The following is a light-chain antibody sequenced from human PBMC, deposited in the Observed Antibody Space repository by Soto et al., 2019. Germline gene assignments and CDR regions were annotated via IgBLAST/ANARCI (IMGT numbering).Light chain of an antibody. CDR2: GAS. J-gene: IGKJ2*01. CDR1: QSVSIN. V-gene: IGKV3-15*01. CDR3: QEYNKWPPTFT. Sequence: DIVMTQSPATLSVSPGERATLSCRASQSVSINLAWYQLKPGQAPRLLIFGASTRATGIPARFSGSGSGTEFTLTISSLQSEDFAVYYCQEYNKWPPTFTFGQGTKLEIK.